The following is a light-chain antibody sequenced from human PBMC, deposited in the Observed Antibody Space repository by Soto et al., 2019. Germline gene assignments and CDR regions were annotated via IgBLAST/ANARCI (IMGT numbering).Light chain of an antibody. CDR1: QSVSSSY. J-gene: IGKJ5*01. V-gene: IGKV3-20*01. CDR3: QQYGSSPT. Sequence: EIVLTQSPGTLSLSPGERATLSCSASQSVSSSYLAWYQQKPGQAPSLLIYGASSRATGIPDRFSGSGSGTAITLTISSLEPEDFAVDYCQQYGSSPTFGQGTRLEIK. CDR2: GAS.